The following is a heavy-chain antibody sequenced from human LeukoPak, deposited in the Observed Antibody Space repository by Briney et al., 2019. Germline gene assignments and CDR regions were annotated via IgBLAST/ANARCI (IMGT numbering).Heavy chain of an antibody. V-gene: IGHV5-10-1*01. D-gene: IGHD3-10*01. CDR3: ARLSWMVQEVTPDL. J-gene: IGHJ5*02. CDR2: IDPSDSNS. CDR1: GYSFTSYW. Sequence: GESLKISCKASGYSFTSYWISWVRQKPGEGLEWMGKIDPSDSNSKYSPSFEDHVTISADRSRTTAYLQWSSLEASDTAMYFCARLSWMVQEVTPDLWGQGTLVTVSS.